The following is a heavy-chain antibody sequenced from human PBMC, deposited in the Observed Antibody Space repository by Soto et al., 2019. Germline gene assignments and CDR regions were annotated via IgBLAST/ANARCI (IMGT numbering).Heavy chain of an antibody. CDR3: ARGPMSCTSRSCTYIFDY. CDR1: GYTFTNYD. CDR2: MNPNSGNT. J-gene: IGHJ4*02. Sequence: QVQLVQSGAEVKKPGASVKVSCKASGYTFTNYDINWVRQATGQGLEWMGWMNPNSGNTGYAQKLQGRGTMTRNTSMSKASMELSSLRSEDTAVYYCARGPMSCTSRSCTYIFDYWAQGTLVTGSS. D-gene: IGHD2-2*01. V-gene: IGHV1-8*01.